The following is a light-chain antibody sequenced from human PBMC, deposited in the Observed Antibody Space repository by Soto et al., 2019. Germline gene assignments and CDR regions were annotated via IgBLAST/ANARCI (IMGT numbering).Light chain of an antibody. V-gene: IGLV1-44*01. Sequence: QAVVTQPPSASGTPGQRVTISCSGSNSNIGSNIVNWYQQLPGTAPKLLIYTNDQRPSGVPDRFSGSKSGTSASLAISGLQSEDEADYYCAAWDDSLSGLVFGGGTQLTVL. J-gene: IGLJ2*01. CDR3: AAWDDSLSGLV. CDR1: NSNIGSNI. CDR2: TND.